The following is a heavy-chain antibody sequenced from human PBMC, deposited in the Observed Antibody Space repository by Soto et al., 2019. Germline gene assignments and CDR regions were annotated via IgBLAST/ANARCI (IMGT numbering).Heavy chain of an antibody. Sequence: EVQLVESGGDLVKPGGSLRLSCADSGFTFSTYSMIWVRQAPGKGLEWVSAISSSSAYIFYADSVKGRFTISRDNAKNSLSMQMNSLSAEDTAGYYCAIGGREITTHMEYWGQGTLVTVSS. J-gene: IGHJ4*02. CDR2: ISSSSAYI. V-gene: IGHV3-21*01. CDR1: GFTFSTYS. CDR3: AIGGREITTHMEY. D-gene: IGHD3-22*01.